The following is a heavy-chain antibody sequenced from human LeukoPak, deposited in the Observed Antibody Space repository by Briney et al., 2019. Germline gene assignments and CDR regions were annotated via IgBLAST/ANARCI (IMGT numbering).Heavy chain of an antibody. J-gene: IGHJ4*02. CDR2: ISGSGGST. CDR1: GFTFSSYA. V-gene: IGHV3-23*01. Sequence: GGSLRPSCAASGFTFSSYAMSWVRQAPGKGLEWVSAISGSGGSTYYADSVKGRFTISRDNSKNTLYLQMNSLRAEDTALYYCAKGRLRFLEWVDYWGQGTLVTVSS. CDR3: AKGRLRFLEWVDY. D-gene: IGHD3-3*01.